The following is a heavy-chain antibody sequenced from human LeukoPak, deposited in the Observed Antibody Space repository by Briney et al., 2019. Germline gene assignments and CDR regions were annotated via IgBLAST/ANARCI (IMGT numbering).Heavy chain of an antibody. CDR3: ARGGGSGSYSYYYYMDV. Sequence: GGSLRLSCAASGFTFSSYWMHWVRQAPGKGLVWVSRINSDGSSTSYADSVKGRFTISRDNAKKSLYLQMNSLRAEDTAVYYCARGGGSGSYSYYYYMDVWGKGTTVTISS. CDR2: INSDGSST. J-gene: IGHJ6*03. CDR1: GFTFSSYW. D-gene: IGHD3-10*01. V-gene: IGHV3-74*01.